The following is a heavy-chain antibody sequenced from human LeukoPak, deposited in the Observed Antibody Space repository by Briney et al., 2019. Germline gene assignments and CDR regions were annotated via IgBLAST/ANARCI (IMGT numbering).Heavy chain of an antibody. CDR1: GLTFDDYT. D-gene: IGHD1-26*01. CDR2: IRSKGQGGAT. CDR3: TRDFPIVGPTTPFDY. J-gene: IGHJ4*02. Sequence: GGSLRLSCTASGLTFDDYTMNWFRQAPGKGLEWVGFIRSKGQGGATEYAASVKGRFTISRDDSKSIAYLQMNSLKTEDTAVYYCTRDFPIVGPTTPFDYWGQGTLVTVSS. V-gene: IGHV3-49*03.